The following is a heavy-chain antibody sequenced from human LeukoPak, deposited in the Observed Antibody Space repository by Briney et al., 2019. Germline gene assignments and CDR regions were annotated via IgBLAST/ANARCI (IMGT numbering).Heavy chain of an antibody. CDR3: ARVGSRLWFGGSFDY. CDR2: IIPIFGTA. Sequence: SVKVSCKASGGTFSSYAISWVRQAPGQGLEWMGRIIPIFGTANYAQKLQGRVTMTTDTSTSTAYMELRSLRSDDTAVYYCARVGSRLWFGGSFDYWGQGTLVTVSS. CDR1: GGTFSSYA. V-gene: IGHV1-69*05. J-gene: IGHJ4*02. D-gene: IGHD3-10*01.